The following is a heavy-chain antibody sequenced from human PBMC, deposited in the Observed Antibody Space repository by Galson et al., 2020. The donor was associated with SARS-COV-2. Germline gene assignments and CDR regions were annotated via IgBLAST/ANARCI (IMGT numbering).Heavy chain of an antibody. CDR3: AREVSYNWFDP. J-gene: IGHJ5*02. CDR2: IYYRGST. Sequence: SETLSLTCTVSGGAITSHYWSWIPQPPGKSLEWIGYIYYRGSTNYNPSLKSRLTISVDTSKNQFSLRLSSVTAADTAVYYCAREVSYNWFDPWGQGTLVTVSS. V-gene: IGHV4-59*11. CDR1: GGAITSHY.